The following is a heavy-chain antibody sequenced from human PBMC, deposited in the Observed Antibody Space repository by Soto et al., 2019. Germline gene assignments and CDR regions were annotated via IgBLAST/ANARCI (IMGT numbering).Heavy chain of an antibody. D-gene: IGHD3-16*01. J-gene: IGHJ2*01. CDR1: GFSVSSNY. CDR2: VYGTGDT. Sequence: EVQLVESGGGLVQPGGSLRLSCAASGFSVSSNYMSWVRQAPGKGLEWVSIVYGTGDTYYADSVKGRFTVSKDNSENTVYLHMTSLRGEDTAVYFCARVVWRNLTDYVTKWYFDLWGRGTLVTVSS. CDR3: ARVVWRNLTDYVTKWYFDL. V-gene: IGHV3-53*04.